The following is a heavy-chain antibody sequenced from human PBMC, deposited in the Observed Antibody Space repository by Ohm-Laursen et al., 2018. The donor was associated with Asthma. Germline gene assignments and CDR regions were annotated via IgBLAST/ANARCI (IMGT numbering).Heavy chain of an antibody. CDR1: GFTFSSYD. CDR3: ARVSCNDDICYSLFYN. V-gene: IGHV3-13*01. D-gene: IGHD2-15*01. J-gene: IGHJ4*02. CDR2: IGRAGDT. Sequence: SLRLSCSASGFTFSSYDMHWVRQATGKGLEWVSAIGRAGDTYYSGSVKGRFTVSRENAKNSLYLQMNSLRAEDTAVYYCARVSCNDDICYSLFYNWGQGTLVTVSS.